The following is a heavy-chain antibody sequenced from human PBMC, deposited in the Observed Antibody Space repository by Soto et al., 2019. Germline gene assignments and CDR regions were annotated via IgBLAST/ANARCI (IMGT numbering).Heavy chain of an antibody. V-gene: IGHV1-2*02. CDR2: INPNSGGT. CDR1: GYTFTGYY. Sequence: ASVKVSCKASGYTFTGYYMHWVRQAPGQGLEWMGWINPNSGGTNYAQKFQGRVTMTRDTSISTAYMELSRLRSDDTAVYYCAAGIAVAGPWVADAFDIWGQGTMVTVSS. J-gene: IGHJ3*02. D-gene: IGHD6-19*01. CDR3: AAGIAVAGPWVADAFDI.